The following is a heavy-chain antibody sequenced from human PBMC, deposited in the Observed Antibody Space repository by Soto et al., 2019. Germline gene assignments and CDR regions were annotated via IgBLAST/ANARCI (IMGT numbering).Heavy chain of an antibody. CDR2: IKSKTDGGTT. CDR1: GFTFSNAW. D-gene: IGHD3-22*01. V-gene: IGHV3-15*01. J-gene: IGHJ5*02. Sequence: PGGSLRLSCAASGFTFSNAWMSWVRQAPGKGLEWVGRIKSKTDGGTTDYAAPVKGRFTISRDDSKNTLYLQMNSLKTEDTAVYYCTTDYYYDSSGPPPWGQGILVTVSS. CDR3: TTDYYYDSSGPPP.